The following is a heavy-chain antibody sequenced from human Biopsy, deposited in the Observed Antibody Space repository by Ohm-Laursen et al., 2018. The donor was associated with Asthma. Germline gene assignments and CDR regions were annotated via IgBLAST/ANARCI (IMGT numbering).Heavy chain of an antibody. J-gene: IGHJ5*02. V-gene: IGHV4-30-4*01. CDR1: GASIKTDDHY. CDR2: IHYSGNT. Sequence: TLSLTWTVSGASIKTDDHYWSWLRQPPGKGLEWFGFIHYSGNTSYNPSLKGGVTISVDTSKNQFSLKLSSVTAADTAVYYCARASVAASSNWFDPWGQGTLVTVSS. CDR3: ARASVAASSNWFDP. D-gene: IGHD6-19*01.